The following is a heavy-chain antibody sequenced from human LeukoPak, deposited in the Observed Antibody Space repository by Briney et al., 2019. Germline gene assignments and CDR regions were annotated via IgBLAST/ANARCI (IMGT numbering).Heavy chain of an antibody. V-gene: IGHV4-30-2*01. D-gene: IGHD3-22*01. J-gene: IGHJ4*02. CDR3: ARDRHTYYDSSGYHFGFDY. CDR2: IYHSGST. Sequence: PSQTLSLTCAVSGGSISSGGSSWSWIRQPPGKGLEWIGYIYHSGSTYYNPSLKSRVTISVDRSKNQFSLKLSSVTAADTAVYYCARDRHTYYDSSGYHFGFDYWGQGTLVTVSS. CDR1: GGSISSGGSS.